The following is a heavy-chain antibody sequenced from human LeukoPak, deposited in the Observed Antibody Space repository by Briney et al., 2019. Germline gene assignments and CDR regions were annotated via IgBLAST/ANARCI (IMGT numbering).Heavy chain of an antibody. CDR3: ARGGYGDYAAFDI. Sequence: SETLSLTCTVSGGSISSYYWSWIRQPPGKGLEWIGYIYYSGSTNYNPSLKSRVTISVGTSKNQFSLKLSSVTAADTAVYYCARGGYGDYAAFDIWGQGTMVTVSS. D-gene: IGHD4-17*01. J-gene: IGHJ3*02. V-gene: IGHV4-59*01. CDR2: IYYSGST. CDR1: GGSISSYY.